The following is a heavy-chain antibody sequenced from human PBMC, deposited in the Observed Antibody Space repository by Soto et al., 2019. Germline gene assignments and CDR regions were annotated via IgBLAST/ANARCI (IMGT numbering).Heavy chain of an antibody. CDR3: ARLYCSSTSCYLSSG. J-gene: IGHJ4*02. CDR1: GGTFSSHT. Sequence: SVKVSCKASGGTFSSHTISWVRQAPGQGLEWMGRIIPILGIANYAQKFQGRVTITADKSTSTAYMELSSLRSEDTAVYYCARLYCSSTSCYLSSGWGQGTLVTVSS. CDR2: IIPILGIA. V-gene: IGHV1-69*02. D-gene: IGHD2-2*01.